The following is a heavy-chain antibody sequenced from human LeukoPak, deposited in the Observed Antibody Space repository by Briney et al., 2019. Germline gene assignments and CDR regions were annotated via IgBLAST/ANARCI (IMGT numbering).Heavy chain of an antibody. V-gene: IGHV3-11*01. CDR1: GFTFSDYY. D-gene: IGHD2-21*02. J-gene: IGHJ4*02. CDR2: ISSSGENI. CDR3: ARHGMTANYVDY. Sequence: PGGSLRLSCAASGFTFSDYYMSWIRHSPGKGLEWVSYISSSGENIYYVDSVKGRFTISRDNTKHSLYLQMNSLRADETSLYYCARHGMTANYVDYWGQGTLVTVSS.